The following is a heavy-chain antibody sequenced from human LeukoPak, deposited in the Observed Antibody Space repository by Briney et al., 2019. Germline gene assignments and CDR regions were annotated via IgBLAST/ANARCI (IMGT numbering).Heavy chain of an antibody. Sequence: GGSLRLSCTASGFPFIEYSMNWVRQAPGKGLEWISYIGIDSGNTKYADSVRGRFTISADKAKNSLYLQMNSLRVEDTAVYYCARDHNYAIDNWGQGTLVSVAS. CDR1: GFPFIEYS. CDR3: ARDHNYAIDN. V-gene: IGHV3-48*01. J-gene: IGHJ4*02. D-gene: IGHD1-1*01. CDR2: IGIDSGNT.